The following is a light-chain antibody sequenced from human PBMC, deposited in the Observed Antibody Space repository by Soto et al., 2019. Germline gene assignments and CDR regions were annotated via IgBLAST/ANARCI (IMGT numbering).Light chain of an antibody. Sequence: EVVMTQSPATLSVSPGERATLSCTASENINNRLAWYQQTPGQAPRLLIYGASTRATGIPDRFRGSGSGTEFTLTIGSLQSEDFAVYYCQQYSDWPPWTFGQGTKVEIK. CDR1: ENINNR. J-gene: IGKJ1*01. V-gene: IGKV3-15*01. CDR2: GAS. CDR3: QQYSDWPPWT.